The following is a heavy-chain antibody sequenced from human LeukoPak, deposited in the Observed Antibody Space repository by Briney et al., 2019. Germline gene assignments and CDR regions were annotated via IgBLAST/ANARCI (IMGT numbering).Heavy chain of an antibody. CDR3: ARQRYFDWLFDY. V-gene: IGHV4-59*08. Sequence: SETLSLTCTVSGGSISSYYWSWIWQPPGKGLEWIGYIYYSGSTNYNPSLKGRVTISVDTSKNQFSLKLSSVTAADTAVYYCARQRYFDWLFDYWGQGTLVTVSS. CDR1: GGSISSYY. J-gene: IGHJ4*02. D-gene: IGHD3-9*01. CDR2: IYYSGST.